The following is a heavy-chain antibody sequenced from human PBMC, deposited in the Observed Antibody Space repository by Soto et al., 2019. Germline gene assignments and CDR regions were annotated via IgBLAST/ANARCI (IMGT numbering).Heavy chain of an antibody. D-gene: IGHD3-22*01. Sequence: QVQLVQSGAEVKKPGSSVKVSCKASGGIFNNYAISCVRQAPGQGLEWMGGIIPVFGTADYAQKFQGRVTITADESTSTAYMELSSLRSEDTAVYYCATGGGYYYDRSGHSAWFWGQGTLVTVSS. J-gene: IGHJ4*01. CDR3: ATGGGYYYDRSGHSAWF. CDR2: IIPVFGTA. V-gene: IGHV1-69*01. CDR1: GGIFNNYA.